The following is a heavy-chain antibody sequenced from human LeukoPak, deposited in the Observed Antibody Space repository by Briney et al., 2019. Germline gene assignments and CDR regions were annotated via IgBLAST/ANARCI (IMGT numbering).Heavy chain of an antibody. CDR1: GFTFSSYW. Sequence: GGSLRLSCAASGFTFSSYWMSWVRQAPGKGLEWVANIKQDGSEKYYVDSVKGRFTISRDNAKNSLYLQMNSLRAEDTAVYYCARAYYGSGSYYLFDYWGQGTLVTVSS. V-gene: IGHV3-7*01. J-gene: IGHJ4*02. CDR2: IKQDGSEK. CDR3: ARAYYGSGSYYLFDY. D-gene: IGHD3-10*01.